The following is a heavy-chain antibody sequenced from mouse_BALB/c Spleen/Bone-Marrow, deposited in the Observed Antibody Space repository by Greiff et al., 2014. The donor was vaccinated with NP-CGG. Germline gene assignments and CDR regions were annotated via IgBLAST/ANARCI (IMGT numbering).Heavy chain of an antibody. Sequence: EVMLVESGGGLVQPGRSRKLSCAASGFTFSSFGMHWVRQAPEKGLEWVAYISSGSTTIFYADTVKGRFTISRDNSKNTLFLQMTSLTSEDTAMYYCTRDDDGYYFAMDYWGQGASVTVSS. CDR2: ISSGSTTI. CDR3: TRDDDGYYFAMDY. J-gene: IGHJ4*01. V-gene: IGHV5-17*02. CDR1: GFTFSSFG. D-gene: IGHD2-3*01.